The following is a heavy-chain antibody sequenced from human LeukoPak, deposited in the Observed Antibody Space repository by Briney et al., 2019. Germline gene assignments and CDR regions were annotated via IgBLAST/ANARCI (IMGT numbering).Heavy chain of an antibody. CDR1: GGSISSGGYH. V-gene: IGHV4-31*03. Sequence: SQTLSLTCTVSGGSISSGGYHWYWIRQHPGKGLEWIGHIYYSETTYYNPSLKSRVTISVDTSKNQFSLKLRSVTAADTAVYYCARRDSPRYGMDVWGQGTTVTV. CDR3: ARRDSPRYGMDV. D-gene: IGHD3-22*01. J-gene: IGHJ6*02. CDR2: IYYSETT.